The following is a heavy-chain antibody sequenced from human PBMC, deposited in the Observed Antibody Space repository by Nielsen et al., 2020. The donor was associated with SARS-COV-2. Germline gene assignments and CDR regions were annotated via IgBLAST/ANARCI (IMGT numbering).Heavy chain of an antibody. V-gene: IGHV1-18*01. CDR1: GYTFTSYG. J-gene: IGHJ3*02. CDR3: ARSQVVGSSGCVDCAFDI. Sequence: ASVQVSCKASGYTFTSYGISWVRQAPGQGLEWMGWISAYNGNTNYAQKLQGRVTMTTDTSTSTAYMELRSLRSDDTAVYYCARSQVVGSSGCVDCAFDIWGQGTMVTVSS. CDR2: ISAYNGNT. D-gene: IGHD6-19*01.